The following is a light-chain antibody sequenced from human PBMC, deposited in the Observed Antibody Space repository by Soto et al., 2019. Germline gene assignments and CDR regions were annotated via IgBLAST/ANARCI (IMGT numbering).Light chain of an antibody. CDR2: HVS. CDR3: SSYAGSDTFV. V-gene: IGLV2-14*03. CDR1: SGGVGAYNF. J-gene: IGLJ1*01. Sequence: QSALNQPASVSGSPGQSITISCTGTSGGVGAYNFVSWYQQHPGKAPKLIVYHVSDRPSGFSSRFSGSKSGNSASLTISGLHAEDEADYYCSSYAGSDTFVFGTGTKVTV.